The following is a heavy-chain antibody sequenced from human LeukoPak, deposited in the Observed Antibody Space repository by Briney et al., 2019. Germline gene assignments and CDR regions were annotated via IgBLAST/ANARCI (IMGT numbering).Heavy chain of an antibody. V-gene: IGHV1-8*01. J-gene: IGHJ4*02. D-gene: IGHD5-24*01. CDR2: VNPNSVQR. Sequence: ASVKVSCKASGYTLTTYDMNWVRQAPGQGLEWVGWVNPNSVQRAFAQKFQGRITMTRDTSISTSYMELSSLTSEDTAVYYCARGLGPRTNYYYLDYWGQGTLLIVSS. CDR3: ARGLGPRTNYYYLDY. CDR1: GYTLTTYD.